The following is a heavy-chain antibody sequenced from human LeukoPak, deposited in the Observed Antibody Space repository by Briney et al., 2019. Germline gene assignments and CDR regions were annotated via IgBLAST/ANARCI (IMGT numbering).Heavy chain of an antibody. V-gene: IGHV3-21*01. CDR1: GFTFSSYS. CDR2: ISSSSSYI. J-gene: IGHJ3*02. D-gene: IGHD2-15*01. Sequence: GGSLRLSCAASGFTFSSYSMNWVRQAPGKGLEWVSSISSSSSYIYHADSVKGRFTISRDNAKNSLYLQMNSLRAEDTAVYYCAILADYDAFDIWGQGTMVTVSS. CDR3: AILADYDAFDI.